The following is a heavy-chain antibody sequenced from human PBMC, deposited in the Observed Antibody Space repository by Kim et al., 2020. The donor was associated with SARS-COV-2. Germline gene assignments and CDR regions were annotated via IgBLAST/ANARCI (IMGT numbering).Heavy chain of an antibody. Sequence: GGSLRLSCAASGFTFSSYWMSWVRQAPGKGLEWVANIKQDGSEKYYVDSVKGRFTISRDNAKNSLYLQMNSLRAEDTAVYYCARDLMAVTSPPAGWGQGTLVTVSS. CDR1: GFTFSSYW. CDR2: IKQDGSEK. V-gene: IGHV3-7*01. D-gene: IGHD4-4*01. J-gene: IGHJ4*02. CDR3: ARDLMAVTSPPAG.